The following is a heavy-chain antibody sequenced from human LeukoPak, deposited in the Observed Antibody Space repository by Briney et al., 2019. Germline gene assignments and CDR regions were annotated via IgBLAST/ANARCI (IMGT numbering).Heavy chain of an antibody. CDR1: GFTFSSYE. CDR3: AKTRGWPYYFDY. J-gene: IGHJ4*02. CDR2: ISSSGSTI. V-gene: IGHV3-48*03. D-gene: IGHD6-19*01. Sequence: PGGSLRLSCAASGFTFSSYEMNWVRQAPGKGLEWVSYISSSGSTIYYADSVKGRFTISRDNAKNSLYLQMNSLRAEDTAVYYCAKTRGWPYYFDYWGQGTLVTVSS.